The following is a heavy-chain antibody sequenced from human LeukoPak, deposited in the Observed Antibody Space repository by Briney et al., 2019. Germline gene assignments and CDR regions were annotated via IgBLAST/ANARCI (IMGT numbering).Heavy chain of an antibody. CDR2: INHSGST. Sequence: SETLSLTCAVYGGSFSGYYWSWIRQPPGKGLEWIGEINHSGSTNYNPSLKSRVTISVDTSKNQFSLKLSSVTAADTAVYYCAGQRGVIVVVPAALKTYSRWFDPWGQGTLVTVSS. CDR3: AGQRGVIVVVPAALKTYSRWFDP. CDR1: GGSFSGYY. D-gene: IGHD2-2*01. V-gene: IGHV4-34*01. J-gene: IGHJ5*02.